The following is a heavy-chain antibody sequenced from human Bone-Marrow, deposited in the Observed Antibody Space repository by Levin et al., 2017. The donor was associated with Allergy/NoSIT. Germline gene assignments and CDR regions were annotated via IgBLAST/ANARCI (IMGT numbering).Heavy chain of an antibody. J-gene: IGHJ4*02. CDR1: GGSISNYY. D-gene: IGHD6-13*01. Sequence: SQTLLLTCTVSGGSISNYYWSWIRQSPGKGLEWIGYASYGGSSNYNPSLKSRVTISIGASTSEFSLTMNSVTASDTAVYFCARLNAWYAVTYWGQGSLVTVSS. CDR2: ASYGGSS. CDR3: ARLNAWYAVTY. V-gene: IGHV4-59*12.